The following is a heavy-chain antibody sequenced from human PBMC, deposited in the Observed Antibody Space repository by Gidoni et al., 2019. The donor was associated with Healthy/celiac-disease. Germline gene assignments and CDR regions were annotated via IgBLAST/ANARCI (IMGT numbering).Heavy chain of an antibody. CDR3: ARDPPSALLWFGESHYYYYGMDV. J-gene: IGHJ6*02. V-gene: IGHV3-21*01. CDR2: ISSSSSYI. D-gene: IGHD3-10*01. Sequence: EVQLVESGGGLVKPGGSLRLSCAASGFTFSSYSMNWVRQAPGKGLEWVSSISSSSSYIYYADSVKGRFTISRDNAKNSLYLQMNSLRAEDTAVYYCARDPPSALLWFGESHYYYYGMDVWGQGTTVTVSS. CDR1: GFTFSSYS.